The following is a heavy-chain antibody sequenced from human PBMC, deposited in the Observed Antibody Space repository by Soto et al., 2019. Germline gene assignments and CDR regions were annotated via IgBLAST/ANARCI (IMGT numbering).Heavy chain of an antibody. CDR1: GGSISSYY. D-gene: IGHD3-3*01. J-gene: IGHJ4*02. CDR3: ARSSRFPDFWRGKGFDY. V-gene: IGHV4-59*01. CDR2: IYYSGST. Sequence: PSETLSLTCTVSGGSISSYYWSWIRQPPGKGLEWIGYIYYSGSTNYNPSLKSRVTISVDTSKNQFSLKLSSVTAADTAVYYCARSSRFPDFWRGKGFDYWGQGTLVTVSS.